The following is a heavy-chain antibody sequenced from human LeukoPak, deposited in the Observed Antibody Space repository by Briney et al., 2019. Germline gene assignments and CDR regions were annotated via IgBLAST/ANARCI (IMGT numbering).Heavy chain of an antibody. J-gene: IGHJ4*02. Sequence: PSETLSLTCAVSGDSISSTGYYWGWIRQPPGKGLGWIGTIYYSGSAYYNPSLKSRVTISVDTSRNQFSLRLSSVTAADTAVYFCARRSNPGYFDYWSQGTLVTVSS. CDR3: ARRSNPGYFDY. CDR2: IYYSGSA. D-gene: IGHD2-2*01. V-gene: IGHV4-39*01. CDR1: GDSISSTGYY.